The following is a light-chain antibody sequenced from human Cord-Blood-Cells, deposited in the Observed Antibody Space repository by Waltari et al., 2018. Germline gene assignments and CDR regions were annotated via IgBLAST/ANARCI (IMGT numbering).Light chain of an antibody. CDR3: QQYYSTPLT. Sequence: QSPDSLAVSLGERATINCKSSQSVLYSSNNKNYLAWYQQKPGQPPKLLIYWASTRESGVPDRFSGSGSGTDFTLTISSLQAEDVAVYYCQQYYSTPLTFGGGTKVEIK. CDR2: WAS. J-gene: IGKJ4*01. CDR1: QSVLYSSNNKNY. V-gene: IGKV4-1*01.